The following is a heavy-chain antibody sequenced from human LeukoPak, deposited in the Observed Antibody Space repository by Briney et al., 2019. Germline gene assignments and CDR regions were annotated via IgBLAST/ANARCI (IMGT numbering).Heavy chain of an antibody. CDR1: GYTFTGDY. Sequence: ASVKVSCKASGYTFTGDYMHWVRQAPGQGLEWMGWINPNTGGTNYAQKFQGRVTMTRDTSISTAYMEVSRLRSDDTAVCYCARTLPYDSSGPPFDYWGQGTLVTVSS. V-gene: IGHV1-2*02. CDR3: ARTLPYDSSGPPFDY. CDR2: INPNTGGT. J-gene: IGHJ4*02. D-gene: IGHD3-22*01.